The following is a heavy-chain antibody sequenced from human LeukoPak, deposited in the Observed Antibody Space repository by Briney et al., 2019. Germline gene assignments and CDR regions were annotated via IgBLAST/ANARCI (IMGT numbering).Heavy chain of an antibody. D-gene: IGHD6-19*01. V-gene: IGHV4-34*01. Sequence: PSETLSLTCAVYGGSFSGYNWSWIRQPPGKGLEWIGEINHSGSTNYNPSLKSRVTISVDTSKNQFSLKLSSVTAADTAVYYCARVGGWYYNYWGQGTLVTVSS. CDR2: INHSGST. CDR3: ARVGGWYYNY. CDR1: GGSFSGYN. J-gene: IGHJ4*02.